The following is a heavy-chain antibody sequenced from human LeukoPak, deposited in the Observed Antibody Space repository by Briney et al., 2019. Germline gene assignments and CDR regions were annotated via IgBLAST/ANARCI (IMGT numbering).Heavy chain of an antibody. V-gene: IGHV3-30*18. CDR2: ISYDGSNK. CDR1: GFTFSSYS. D-gene: IGHD3-10*01. J-gene: IGHJ4*02. Sequence: GGSLRLSCAASGFTFSSYSMNWVRQAPGKGLEWVAVISYDGSNKYYADSVKGRFTISRDNSKNTLYLQMNSLRAEDTAVYYCAKSRGITMVRGWGQGTLVTVSS. CDR3: AKSRGITMVRG.